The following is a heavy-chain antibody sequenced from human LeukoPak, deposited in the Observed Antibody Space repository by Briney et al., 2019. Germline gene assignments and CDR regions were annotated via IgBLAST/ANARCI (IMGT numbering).Heavy chain of an antibody. D-gene: IGHD2-15*01. J-gene: IGHJ4*02. CDR3: ARAYCSGGSCYSWGHFDY. CDR1: GFTFSDYY. Sequence: PGGSLRLSCAASGFTFSDYYMSWIRQAPGKGLEWVSYISSSGSTIYYADSVKGRFTISRDNAKNSLYPQMNSLRAEDTAVYYCARAYCSGGSCYSWGHFDYWGQGTLVTVSS. V-gene: IGHV3-11*04. CDR2: ISSSGSTI.